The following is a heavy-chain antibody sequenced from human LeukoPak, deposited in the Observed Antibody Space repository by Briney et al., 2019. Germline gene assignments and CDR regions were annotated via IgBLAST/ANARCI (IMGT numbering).Heavy chain of an antibody. CDR1: GFTFSYYW. CDR2: IREDGSEN. J-gene: IGHJ4*02. V-gene: IGHV3-7*01. Sequence: GGSLRLSCAASGFTFSYYWMSWVRQAPGKGLQWVANIREDGSENYYVDSLRGRFSISRDNAKNSLYLQMNSLRAEDTAVYYCARGSIYCSSTSCYEFDYWGQGILVTVSS. CDR3: ARGSIYCSSTSCYEFDY. D-gene: IGHD2-2*01.